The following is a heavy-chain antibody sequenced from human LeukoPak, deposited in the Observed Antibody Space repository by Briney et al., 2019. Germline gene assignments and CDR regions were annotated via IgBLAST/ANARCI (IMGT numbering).Heavy chain of an antibody. V-gene: IGHV3-30*02. CDR3: AKEGTAMVIDYYYMDV. D-gene: IGHD5-18*01. CDR1: GFTFSSYG. J-gene: IGHJ6*03. CDR2: IRYDGSNK. Sequence: PGGSLRLSCAASGFTFSSYGMHWVRQAPGKGLEWVAFIRYDGSNKYYADSVKGRFTISRDNSKNTLYLQMNSLRAEDTAVYYCAKEGTAMVIDYYYMDVWGKGTTVTVSS.